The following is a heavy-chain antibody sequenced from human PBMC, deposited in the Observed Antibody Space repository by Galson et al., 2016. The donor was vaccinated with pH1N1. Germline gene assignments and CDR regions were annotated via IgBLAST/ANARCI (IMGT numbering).Heavy chain of an antibody. J-gene: IGHJ4*02. Sequence: SVKVSCKASGYTFTDYYIHWVRQAPGKGLEWMGWIKPNSDVTKYAQKFQDRVTMTRDTSINTAYMELSGLTADDTAVYYCARDSKGGIPFHYWGQGTLVTLSS. CDR1: GYTFTDYY. CDR3: ARDSKGGIPFHY. CDR2: IKPNSDVT. V-gene: IGHV1-2*02. D-gene: IGHD1-26*01.